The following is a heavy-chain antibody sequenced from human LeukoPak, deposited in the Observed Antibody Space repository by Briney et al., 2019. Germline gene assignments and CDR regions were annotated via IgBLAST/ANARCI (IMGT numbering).Heavy chain of an antibody. CDR1: GFTFSSYS. Sequence: PGGSLRLSCAASGFTFSSYSMNSVRQAPGKGLEWVSSISSSSSYIYYADSVKGRFTISRDNAKNSLYLQMNSLRAEDTAVYYCAREAVYSSTSWSDYWGQGTLVTVSS. CDR3: AREAVYSSTSWSDY. D-gene: IGHD2-2*01. CDR2: ISSSSSYI. V-gene: IGHV3-21*01. J-gene: IGHJ4*02.